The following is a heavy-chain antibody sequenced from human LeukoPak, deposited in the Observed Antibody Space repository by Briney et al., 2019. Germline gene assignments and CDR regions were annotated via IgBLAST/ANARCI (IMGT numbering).Heavy chain of an antibody. CDR3: ARDEIRYSSGCSPLDS. D-gene: IGHD6-19*01. CDR2: ISAYNGNT. CDR1: GYTFTSYG. J-gene: IGHJ4*02. V-gene: IGHV1-18*01. Sequence: VASVKVSCKASGYTFTSYGISWVRQAPGQGLEWMGWISAYNGNTNYAQKLQGRVTMTTDTSTSTAYMEMRSLRSDDTAVYYCARDEIRYSSGCSPLDSWGQGTLVTVSS.